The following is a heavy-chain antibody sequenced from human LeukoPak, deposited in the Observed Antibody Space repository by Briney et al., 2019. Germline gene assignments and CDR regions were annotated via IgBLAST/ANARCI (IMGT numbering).Heavy chain of an antibody. Sequence: GLEWFSSIITRSSYIYYAHSVKPPFTISRDNAKNSLYLQMNSLRAEDTAVYYCARSVAGTPFDYWGQGTLVTVSS. J-gene: IGHJ4*02. CDR2: IITRSSYI. CDR3: ARSVAGTPFDY. D-gene: IGHD6-19*01. V-gene: IGHV3-21*01.